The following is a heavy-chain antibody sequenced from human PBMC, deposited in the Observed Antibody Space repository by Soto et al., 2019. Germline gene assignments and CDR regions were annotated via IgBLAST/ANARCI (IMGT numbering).Heavy chain of an antibody. D-gene: IGHD6-13*01. CDR3: ARGVKTYSSSWYVSSYFDY. Sequence: PSETLSLTCAVYGGSFSGYYWSWIRQPPGKGLGWIGEINHSGSTNYNPSLKSRVTISVDTSKNQFSLKLSSVTAADTAVYYCARGVKTYSSSWYVSSYFDYWGQGTLVTVSS. CDR1: GGSFSGYY. CDR2: INHSGST. J-gene: IGHJ4*02. V-gene: IGHV4-34*01.